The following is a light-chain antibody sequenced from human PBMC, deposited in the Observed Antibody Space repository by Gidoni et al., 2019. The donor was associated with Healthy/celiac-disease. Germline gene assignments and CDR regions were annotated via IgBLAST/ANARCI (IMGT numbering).Light chain of an antibody. V-gene: IGKV3-20*01. CDR2: GAS. J-gene: IGKJ2*01. CDR1: SSY. CDR3: QQYGSSPTMYT. Sequence: SSYLAWYQQKPGQAPRLLIYGASSRATGIPDRFSGSGSGTDFTLTISRLEPEDFAVYYCQQYGSSPTMYTFXQXTKLEIK.